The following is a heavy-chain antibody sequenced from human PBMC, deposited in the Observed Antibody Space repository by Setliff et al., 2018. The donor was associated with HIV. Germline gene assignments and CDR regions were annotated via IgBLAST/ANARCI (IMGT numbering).Heavy chain of an antibody. CDR3: ARNGARRGLAVARGIWHFDM. J-gene: IGHJ2*01. CDR1: GFTFSSYD. V-gene: IGHV3-13*01. CDR2: IGTGGDT. Sequence: GGSLRLSCEASGFTFSSYDFHWVRQAAGKGLEWVSAIGTGGDTYYVDPVKGRFTISRENARNSLYLQVNSLRAEDMAVCYCARNGARRGLAVARGIWHFDMWGRGTLVTVSS. D-gene: IGHD6-19*01.